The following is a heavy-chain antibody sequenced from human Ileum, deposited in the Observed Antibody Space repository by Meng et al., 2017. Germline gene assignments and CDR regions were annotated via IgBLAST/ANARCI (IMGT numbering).Heavy chain of an antibody. CDR3: ARHGGYSQDF. CDR1: SGHSVRNAS. V-gene: IGHV4-4*02. D-gene: IGHD4-23*01. J-gene: IGHJ4*02. CDR2: IYESESA. Sequence: VQRQEPGAGVVGPWGASCHTFTGSSGHSVRNASGSWVRQLGGKRLEWIGTIYESESAYYNPTPKSRFTMSVDKSKSQFSLMLTSVNAADTAIYYCARHGGYSQDFWGQGTLVTVSS.